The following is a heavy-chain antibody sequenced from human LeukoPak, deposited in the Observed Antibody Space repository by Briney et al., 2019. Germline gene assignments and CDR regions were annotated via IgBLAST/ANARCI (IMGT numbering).Heavy chain of an antibody. D-gene: IGHD3-10*01. Sequence: SETLSLTCAVSGYLINSGYYWGWIRQPPGTGLEWIGSIYHSGSTYYNPSLKSRVTISIDTSKNQFSLRLSSVTAADTAVYYCARGGYGSGDYWGQGTLVTVSS. CDR3: ARGGYGSGDY. CDR2: IYHSGST. J-gene: IGHJ4*02. CDR1: GYLINSGYY. V-gene: IGHV4-38-2*01.